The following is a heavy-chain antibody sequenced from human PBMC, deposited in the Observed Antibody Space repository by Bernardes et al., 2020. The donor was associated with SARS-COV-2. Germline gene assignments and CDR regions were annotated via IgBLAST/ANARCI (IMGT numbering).Heavy chain of an antibody. CDR2: ISYDGSNK. Sequence: GGSLRLSCAASGFTFSSYAMHWVRQAPGKGLEWVAVISYDGSNKYYADSVKGRFTISRDNSKNTLYLQMNSLRAEDTAVYYCARDSGYGDAFDIWGQGTMVTVSS. J-gene: IGHJ3*02. D-gene: IGHD5-12*01. CDR3: ARDSGYGDAFDI. CDR1: GFTFSSYA. V-gene: IGHV3-30-3*01.